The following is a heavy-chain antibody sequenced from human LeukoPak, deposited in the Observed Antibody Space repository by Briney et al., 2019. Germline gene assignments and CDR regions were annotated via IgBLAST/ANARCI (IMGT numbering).Heavy chain of an antibody. J-gene: IGHJ4*02. Sequence: GRSLRLSCAASGFTFDDYAMHWVRQAPGKGLEWVSGISWNSGSIGYADSVKGRFTISRDNAKNTLYLQMNSLRAEDTAVYYCAIQNWELATDYWGQGTLVTVSS. CDR3: AIQNWELATDY. D-gene: IGHD1-26*01. CDR2: ISWNSGSI. V-gene: IGHV3-9*01. CDR1: GFTFDDYA.